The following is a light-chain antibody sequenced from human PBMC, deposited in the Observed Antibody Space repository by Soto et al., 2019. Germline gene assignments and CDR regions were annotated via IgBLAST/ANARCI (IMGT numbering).Light chain of an antibody. J-gene: IGKJ4*01. CDR3: QEYNIWRPIT. V-gene: IGKV3-15*01. Sequence: IVMTQSPATLYVSPGERATLSCRASQSSSSKLGWYQQQPGKACRLLIYGASTRATGSPVRFSGSGSGTEFSLTITSLQSADFSVYYCQEYNIWRPITFGGGTKVDIK. CDR2: GAS. CDR1: QSSSSK.